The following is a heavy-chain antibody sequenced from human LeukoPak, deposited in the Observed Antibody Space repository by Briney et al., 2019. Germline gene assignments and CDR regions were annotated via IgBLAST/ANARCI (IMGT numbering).Heavy chain of an antibody. D-gene: IGHD2-21*02. CDR3: ARSCGGDCYSSHRYYFDY. J-gene: IGHJ4*02. Sequence: GGSLRLSCAASGFTFSRFTINWVRQAPGKGLEWVSTISGSSTYIYYADSVKGRFTISRDDAKNSLFLQMNCLRAEDTAVYYCARSCGGDCYSSHRYYFDYWGQGSLVTVSS. CDR1: GFTFSRFT. V-gene: IGHV3-21*01. CDR2: ISGSSTYI.